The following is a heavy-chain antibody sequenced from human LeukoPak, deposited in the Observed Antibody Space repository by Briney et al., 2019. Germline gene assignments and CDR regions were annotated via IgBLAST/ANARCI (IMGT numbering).Heavy chain of an antibody. CDR1: GFTFSLYW. V-gene: IGHV3-7*01. D-gene: IGHD4-17*01. CDR2: IKEDGSKK. Sequence: GGSLRLSCATSGFTFSLYWMNWVRQAPGKGLEWVANIKEDGSKKYYVESVKGRFTISRDNAKNSVFLQMNTLRADDTAIYYCARATRDDFGDVHDAFDVWGQGTMVAVS. J-gene: IGHJ3*01. CDR3: ARATRDDFGDVHDAFDV.